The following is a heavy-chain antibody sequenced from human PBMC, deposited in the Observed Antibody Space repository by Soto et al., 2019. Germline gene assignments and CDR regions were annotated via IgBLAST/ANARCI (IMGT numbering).Heavy chain of an antibody. Sequence: EVQLLESGGGLVQPGGSLRLSCAGSGFTFINYAMNWVRQAPGKGLEWVSSISGGGDATFFADSVRGRFTISRDNSKNTVTLQMNSLGVADTAVYYCARKILGSTSRPNYWYFDLWGRGTLVTVSS. CDR1: GFTFINYA. CDR3: ARKILGSTSRPNYWYFDL. D-gene: IGHD2-2*01. J-gene: IGHJ2*01. CDR2: ISGGGDAT. V-gene: IGHV3-23*01.